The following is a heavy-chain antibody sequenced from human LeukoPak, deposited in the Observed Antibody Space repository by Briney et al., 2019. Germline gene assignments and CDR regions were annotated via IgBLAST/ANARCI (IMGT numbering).Heavy chain of an antibody. V-gene: IGHV3-74*01. J-gene: IGHJ4*02. D-gene: IGHD6-13*01. Sequence: PGGSLRLSCAASGVTFSSHWMHWVRQAPGKGQVWVSHVNFDGSSTGYADFVKGRFTISRDNANNMLYLQTNSLGVEDTALYYCAKGCLYSSSWYCLNFDYWGQGTLVTVSS. CDR1: GVTFSSHW. CDR2: VNFDGSST. CDR3: AKGCLYSSSWYCLNFDY.